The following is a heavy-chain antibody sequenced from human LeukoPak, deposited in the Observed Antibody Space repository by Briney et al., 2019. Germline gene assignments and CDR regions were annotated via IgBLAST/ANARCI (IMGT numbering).Heavy chain of an antibody. CDR2: TYYRSKWYN. CDR1: GDSVSSNSAA. V-gene: IGHV6-1*01. D-gene: IGHD6-19*01. CDR3: ARSGRSSGCFDY. J-gene: IGHJ4*02. Sequence: SQTLSLTWAISGDSVSSNSAAWNWISQSPSRGLEWLGRTYYRSKWYNDYAVSVKSRITINPDTSKNQFSLQLNSVTPEDTAVYYCARSGRSSGCFDYWGQGTLVTVSS.